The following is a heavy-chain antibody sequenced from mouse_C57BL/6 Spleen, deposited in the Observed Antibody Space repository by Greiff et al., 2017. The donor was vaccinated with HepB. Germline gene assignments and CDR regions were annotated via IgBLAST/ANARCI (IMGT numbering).Heavy chain of an antibody. CDR1: GFTFSSYT. J-gene: IGHJ2*01. CDR3: ARQGIYYGNYDYDFDY. Sequence: EVQLEESGGGLVKPGGSLKLSCAASGFTFSSYTMSWVRQTPEKRLEWVATISGGGGNTYYPDSVKGRLTISRDNAKNTLYLQMSSLRSEDTALYYCARQGIYYGNYDYDFDYWGQGTTLTVSS. V-gene: IGHV5-9*01. D-gene: IGHD2-1*01. CDR2: ISGGGGNT.